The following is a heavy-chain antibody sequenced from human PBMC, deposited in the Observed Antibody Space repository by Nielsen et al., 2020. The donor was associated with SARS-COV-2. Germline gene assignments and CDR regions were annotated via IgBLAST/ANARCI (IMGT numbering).Heavy chain of an antibody. Sequence: ASVKVSCKASGYTFTSYGFSWVRQAPGQGLEWMGWISPYNGDTSYAQKFQGRVTMTRDTSTSTVYMELSSLRSEDTAVYYCARGNWFDPWGQGTLVTVSS. V-gene: IGHV1-18*01. CDR3: ARGNWFDP. CDR2: ISPYNGDT. CDR1: GYTFTSYG. J-gene: IGHJ5*02.